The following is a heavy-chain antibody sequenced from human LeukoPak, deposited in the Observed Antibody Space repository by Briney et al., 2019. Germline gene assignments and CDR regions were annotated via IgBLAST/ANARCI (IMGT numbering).Heavy chain of an antibody. CDR1: GYTFTDYY. D-gene: IGHD2-15*01. CDR3: ARCFCRGSTRYYYFDY. V-gene: IGHV1-2*02. CDR2: INPNSGGT. J-gene: IGHJ4*02. Sequence: ASVKVSCKASGYTFTDYYMHWVRQAPGQGLECMGWINPNSGGTNFAQKFQGRVTMTRDTSISTAYMELSRLTSDDTAVYYCARCFCRGSTRYYYFDYWGQGTLVTVSS.